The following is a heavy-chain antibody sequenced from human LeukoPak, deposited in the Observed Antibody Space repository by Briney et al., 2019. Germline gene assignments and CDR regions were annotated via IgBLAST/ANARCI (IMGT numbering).Heavy chain of an antibody. CDR3: VGTNYYDSSGFDY. Sequence: SETLSLTCTVSGGSISSGGYYWSWIRQHPGKGLEWIGHIYYSGSTYYNPSLKSRVTISVDTSKNQFSLKLSSVTAADTAVYYCVGTNYYDSSGFDYWGQGTLVTVSS. CDR2: IYYSGST. J-gene: IGHJ4*02. CDR1: GGSISSGGYY. V-gene: IGHV4-31*03. D-gene: IGHD3-22*01.